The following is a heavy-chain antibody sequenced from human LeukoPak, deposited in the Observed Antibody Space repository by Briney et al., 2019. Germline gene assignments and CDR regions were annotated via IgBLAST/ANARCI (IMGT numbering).Heavy chain of an antibody. Sequence: GASVKVSCKASGYTFTSYGISWVRQAPGQGLEWMGWISAYNGNTNYAQKLQGGVTMTTDTSTSTAYMELRSLRSDDTAVYYCARDQITMVRGVIIDNWFDPWGQGTLVTVSS. CDR1: GYTFTSYG. CDR3: ARDQITMVRGVIIDNWFDP. V-gene: IGHV1-18*01. J-gene: IGHJ5*02. CDR2: ISAYNGNT. D-gene: IGHD3-10*01.